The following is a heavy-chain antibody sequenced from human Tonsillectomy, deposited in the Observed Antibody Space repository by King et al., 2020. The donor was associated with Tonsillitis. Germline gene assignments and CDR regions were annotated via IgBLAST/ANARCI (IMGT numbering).Heavy chain of an antibody. J-gene: IGHJ4*02. Sequence: EVQLVESGGGLVQPGGSLRLSCAASGFTFSNYNMNWVRQAPGKGLEWVSYISSSSGIIYYADSVKGRFTISRDNAKNSLFLQMNSLRDEDTAVYYCASQYYDYIWGTYYYFDSWGQGTLVTVSS. CDR1: GFTFSNYN. CDR2: ISSSSGII. CDR3: ASQYYDYIWGTYYYFDS. D-gene: IGHD3-16*01. V-gene: IGHV3-48*02.